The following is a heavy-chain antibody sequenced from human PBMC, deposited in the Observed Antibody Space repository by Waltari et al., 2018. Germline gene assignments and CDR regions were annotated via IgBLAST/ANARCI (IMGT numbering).Heavy chain of an antibody. J-gene: IGHJ6*02. D-gene: IGHD4-4*01. V-gene: IGHV3-9*01. CDR2: ISWNSGSI. CDR3: AKDTSYSYYYGMDV. Sequence: EVQLVESGGGLVQSGRSLRLSCAASGFTFDDYAMHWVRQAPGKGLEWVSGISWNSGSIGYADSVKGRFTISRDNAKNSLYLQMNSLRAEDTALYYCAKDTSYSYYYGMDVWGQGTTVTVSS. CDR1: GFTFDDYA.